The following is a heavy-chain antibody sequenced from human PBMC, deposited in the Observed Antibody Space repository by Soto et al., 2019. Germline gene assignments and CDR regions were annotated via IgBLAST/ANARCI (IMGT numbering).Heavy chain of an antibody. V-gene: IGHV3-33*01. CDR3: ARDRSEFARWFDR. CDR1: GLTFRNHG. Sequence: GGSLRLSCAASGLTFRNHGMHWVRQAPGKGLEWVAVIWYDESHEFYADSVKGRFSISRDNAKNTLYLQMNSLRAEDTAMYYCARDRSEFARWFDRWGQGTLVTVSS. J-gene: IGHJ5*02. D-gene: IGHD2-21*01. CDR2: IWYDESHE.